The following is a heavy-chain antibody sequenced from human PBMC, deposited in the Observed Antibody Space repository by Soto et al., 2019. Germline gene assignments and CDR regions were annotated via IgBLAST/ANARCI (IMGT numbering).Heavy chain of an antibody. J-gene: IGHJ6*02. D-gene: IGHD4-17*01. V-gene: IGHV3-48*01. Sequence: GGSLRLSCAASGFTFSSYSMNWVRQAPGKGLEWVSYISSSSSTIYYADSVKGRFTISRDNAKNSLYLQMNSLRAEDTAVYYCASQLRWNYYGMDVWGQGTTVTVSS. CDR2: ISSSSSTI. CDR1: GFTFSSYS. CDR3: ASQLRWNYYGMDV.